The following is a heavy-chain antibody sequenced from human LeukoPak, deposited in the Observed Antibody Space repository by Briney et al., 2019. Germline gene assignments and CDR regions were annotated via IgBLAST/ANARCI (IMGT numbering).Heavy chain of an antibody. Sequence: ASVKVSCTASGYTFTSYGISWVRQAPGQGLEWLGWISAYNGNTNYAQKLQGRVTMTTDTSTSTAYMELRSLRSDDTAVYYCARFFEKSDTAMVTPLDYWGQGTLVTVSS. J-gene: IGHJ4*02. V-gene: IGHV1-18*04. CDR3: ARFFEKSDTAMVTPLDY. CDR2: ISAYNGNT. CDR1: GYTFTSYG. D-gene: IGHD5-18*01.